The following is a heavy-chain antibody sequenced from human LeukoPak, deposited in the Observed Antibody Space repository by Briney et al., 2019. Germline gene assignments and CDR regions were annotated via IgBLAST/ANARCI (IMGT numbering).Heavy chain of an antibody. J-gene: IGHJ3*02. Sequence: SETLSLTCAVYGGSFSGYYWSWIRQPPGKGLEWIGYIYSSGTTTYSPSLKSRVIISPDTSKNQFSLKLRSVTAADTAVYFCARVPGGSPGDDAFDIWGQGTMVTVS. CDR2: IYSSGTT. V-gene: IGHV4-4*09. CDR1: GGSFSGYY. CDR3: ARVPGGSPGDDAFDI. D-gene: IGHD1-26*01.